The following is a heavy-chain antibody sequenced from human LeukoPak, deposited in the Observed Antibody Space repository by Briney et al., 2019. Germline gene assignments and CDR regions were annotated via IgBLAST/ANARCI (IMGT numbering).Heavy chain of an antibody. Sequence: SVKVSCKASGGTFSSYAISWVRQAPGQGLEWMGGIIPIFGTANYAQKFQGRVTITADESTSTAYMELSSLRSEDTAVYYCHVDFGDYEGFDYWGQGTLVTVSS. CDR3: HVDFGDYEGFDY. D-gene: IGHD4-17*01. CDR2: IIPIFGTA. CDR1: GGTFSSYA. J-gene: IGHJ4*02. V-gene: IGHV1-69*13.